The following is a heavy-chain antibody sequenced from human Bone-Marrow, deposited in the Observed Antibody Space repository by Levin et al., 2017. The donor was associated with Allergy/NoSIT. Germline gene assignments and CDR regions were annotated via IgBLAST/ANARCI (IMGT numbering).Heavy chain of an antibody. CDR3: ATIRRDGYNLGYYFDS. Sequence: GSLRLSCAASGFTFSNAWMNWVRQAPGKGLESVGRIKSKTDGGTADYVAPVRGRFTISRDDSKNTLYLQMNSLKTEDTAVYYCATIRRDGYNLGYYFDSWGQGILVTVSS. D-gene: IGHD5-24*01. CDR1: GFTFSNAW. J-gene: IGHJ4*02. CDR2: IKSKTDGGTA. V-gene: IGHV3-15*01.